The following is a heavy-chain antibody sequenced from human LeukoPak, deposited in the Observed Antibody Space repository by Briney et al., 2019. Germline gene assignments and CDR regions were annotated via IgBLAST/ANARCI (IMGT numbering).Heavy chain of an antibody. CDR1: GFTFSSYG. D-gene: IGHD4-17*01. J-gene: IGHJ4*02. CDR3: ARDGDGRGEDFDY. V-gene: IGHV3-33*01. Sequence: PGGSLRLSCAASGFTFSSYGMHWVRQAPGKGLEWVAVIWYDGSNKYYADSVKGRFTISRDNSKNTLYLQMNSLRAEDTAVYYCARDGDGRGEDFDYWGQGILVTVSS. CDR2: IWYDGSNK.